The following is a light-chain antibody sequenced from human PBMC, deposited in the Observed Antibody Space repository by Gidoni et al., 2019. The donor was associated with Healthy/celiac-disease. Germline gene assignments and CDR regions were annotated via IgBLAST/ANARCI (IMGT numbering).Light chain of an antibody. Sequence: IVMTQSPATLSVSPGERATLSCRASQSVSSNLAWYQQKPGQAPRLLIYGASTRATGLPARFSGSGSGTEFTLTISSLQSEDFAVYYCQQYNNWPRTFGQGTKVEIK. CDR1: QSVSSN. V-gene: IGKV3-15*01. CDR2: GAS. CDR3: QQYNNWPRT. J-gene: IGKJ1*01.